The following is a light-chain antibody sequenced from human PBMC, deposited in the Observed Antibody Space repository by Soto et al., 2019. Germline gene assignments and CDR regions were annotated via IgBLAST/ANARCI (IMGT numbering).Light chain of an antibody. Sequence: QSVLTQPPSVSGAPGQRVTISCTVSSSNIGAGYDVHWYQQLPGTAPKLMIYEGSKRPSGVSNRFSGSKSGNTASLTISGLQAEDEADYYCCSYAGSSTFYVFGTGTKVTVL. CDR1: SSNIGAGYD. J-gene: IGLJ1*01. CDR2: EGS. CDR3: CSYAGSSTFYV. V-gene: IGLV1-40*01.